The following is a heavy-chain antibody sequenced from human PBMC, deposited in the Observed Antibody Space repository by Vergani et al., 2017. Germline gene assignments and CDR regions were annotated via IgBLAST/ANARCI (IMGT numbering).Heavy chain of an antibody. J-gene: IGHJ4*02. CDR2: ISYDGSNK. CDR1: GFTFSSYA. CDR3: ARDTSYGDYVPTLDY. Sequence: VQLVESGGGLIQPGGSLRLSCAASGFTFSSYAMSWVRQAPGKGLEWVAVISYDGSNKYYADSVKGRFTISRDNSKNTLYLQMNSLRAEDTAVYYCARDTSYGDYVPTLDYWGQGTLVTVSS. D-gene: IGHD4-17*01. V-gene: IGHV3-30*03.